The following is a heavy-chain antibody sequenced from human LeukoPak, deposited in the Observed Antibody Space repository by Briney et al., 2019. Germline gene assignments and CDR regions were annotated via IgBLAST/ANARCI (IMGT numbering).Heavy chain of an antibody. CDR3: AKRGTEGSSPLGYFDY. J-gene: IGHJ4*02. Sequence: PGGSLRLSCAASGYTFSSYAMSWVRQAPGKGLEWVSLISDSGGSTYYADSVKGRFAISRDNSKNTLYLQMNSLRVDDTAVYYCAKRGTEGSSPLGYFDYWGQGALITVSS. D-gene: IGHD6-6*01. CDR2: ISDSGGST. V-gene: IGHV3-23*01. CDR1: GYTFSSYA.